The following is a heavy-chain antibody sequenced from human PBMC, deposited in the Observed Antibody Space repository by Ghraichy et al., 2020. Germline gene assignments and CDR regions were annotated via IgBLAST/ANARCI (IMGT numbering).Heavy chain of an antibody. CDR2: TDYSGST. J-gene: IGHJ4*02. Sequence: SETLSLTCTVSGGSIRRYYWSWIRQPPGKGLEWIWYTDYSGSTNYNSSLKSRVTISADTSKNQFSLKLTSVTAADTARYYSARGPWSCGWHFGPDYWGQGTLLTVAS. D-gene: IGHD6-19*01. CDR1: GGSIRRYY. CDR3: ARGPWSCGWHFGPDY. V-gene: IGHV4-59*01.